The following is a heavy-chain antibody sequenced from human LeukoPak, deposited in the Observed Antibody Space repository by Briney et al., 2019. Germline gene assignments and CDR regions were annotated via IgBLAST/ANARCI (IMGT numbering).Heavy chain of an antibody. CDR3: ARGAGYNYPYYFDY. CDR1: GFTVSSNY. J-gene: IGHJ4*02. Sequence: GGSLRLSCAASGFTVSSNYMNWVRQAPGKGLEWVSVIHGGDNIYYADSVKGRFTISRDNSKNTLYLQMNSLRAEDTAVYYCARGAGYNYPYYFDYWGQGTLVTVSS. V-gene: IGHV3-53*01. CDR2: IHGGDNI. D-gene: IGHD5-24*01.